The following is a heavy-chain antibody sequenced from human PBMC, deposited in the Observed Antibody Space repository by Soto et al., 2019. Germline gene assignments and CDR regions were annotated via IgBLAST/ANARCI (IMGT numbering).Heavy chain of an antibody. CDR2: LSAGGGST. D-gene: IGHD4-17*01. CDR3: AQTHMATPVGTRYWYFDL. Sequence: GGSLTLSCAAPGSTFGGFAMAWVRQRTGDGLEWVSRLSAGGGSTSYNNCVRGRLTISRDNSNGTLFLQMNNLRAEDTAVYLCAQTHMATPVGTRYWYFDLWGRGSLVTGSS. CDR1: GSTFGGFA. J-gene: IGHJ2*01. V-gene: IGHV3-23*01.